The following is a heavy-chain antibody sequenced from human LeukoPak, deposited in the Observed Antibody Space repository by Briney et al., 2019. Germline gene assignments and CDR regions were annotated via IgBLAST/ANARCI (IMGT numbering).Heavy chain of an antibody. CDR3: ARGGLIQRHAFDI. CDR1: GFTFSSYG. J-gene: IGHJ3*02. V-gene: IGHV3-30*02. D-gene: IGHD1-1*01. CDR2: IRYDGSSK. Sequence: GGSLRLSCAASGFTFSSYGMHWVRQAPGKGLEWVAYIRYDGSSKYYADSVKGRFTISRDISKNTLYLQMNSLRAEDTAVYYCARGGLIQRHAFDIWGQGTMVTVSS.